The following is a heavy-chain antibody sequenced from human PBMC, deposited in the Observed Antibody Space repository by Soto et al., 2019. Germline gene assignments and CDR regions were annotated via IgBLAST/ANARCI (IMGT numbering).Heavy chain of an antibody. Sequence: QVQLVESGGGVVQPGRSLRLSCVASGFTFSSYGMHWVRQAPGKGLEWVAVISYDGSNKYYADSVKGRFTISRDNSKNTLYLQMNSLRAEDTAVYYAATGNWFDPWGQGTLVTVSS. CDR2: ISYDGSNK. V-gene: IGHV3-30*03. J-gene: IGHJ5*02. CDR3: ATGNWFDP. CDR1: GFTFSSYG. D-gene: IGHD6-25*01.